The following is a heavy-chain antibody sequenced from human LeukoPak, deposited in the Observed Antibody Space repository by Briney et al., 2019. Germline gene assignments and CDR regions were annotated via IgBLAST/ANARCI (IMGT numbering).Heavy chain of an antibody. Sequence: PSETLSLTCAVYGGSFSGYYWSWIRQPPGKGLEWIGYIYYGGSTNYNPSLKSRLTISVDTSKNQISLKLNSVTASDTAVYYCARDPAYYYDTTAYAFDLWGQGTMVTVSS. D-gene: IGHD3-22*01. CDR3: ARDPAYYYDTTAYAFDL. V-gene: IGHV4-59*12. J-gene: IGHJ3*01. CDR2: IYYGGST. CDR1: GGSFSGYY.